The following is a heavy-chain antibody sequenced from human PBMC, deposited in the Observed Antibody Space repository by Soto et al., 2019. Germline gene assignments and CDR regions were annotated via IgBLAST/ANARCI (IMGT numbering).Heavy chain of an antibody. J-gene: IGHJ6*02. Sequence: SETLSLTCTVSSGSISSTIYSWDWIRQPPGKGLEWIGSIFYSGSTYYNPSLKSRVTISVDTSKNQFSLTLTSVTAADTAVYYCASSNIAAAGFYYYGMDVWGRGTTVTVSS. D-gene: IGHD6-13*01. CDR3: ASSNIAAAGFYYYGMDV. CDR1: SGSISSTIYS. CDR2: IFYSGST. V-gene: IGHV4-39*01.